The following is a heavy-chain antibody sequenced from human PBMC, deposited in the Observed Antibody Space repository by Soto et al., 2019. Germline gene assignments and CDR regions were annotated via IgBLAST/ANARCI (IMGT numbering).Heavy chain of an antibody. V-gene: IGHV3-53*02. J-gene: IGHJ6*02. CDR3: ARDYYGSGTYYYYGMDV. CDR2: IYSGGST. D-gene: IGHD3-10*01. CDR1: GFTVSSNY. Sequence: EVQLVETGGGLIQPGGSLRLSCAASGFTVSSNYMSWVRQALGKGLEWVSVIYSGGSTYYADSVKGRFTISRDNSKNTLYLQMNSLRAEDTAVYYCARDYYGSGTYYYYGMDVWGQGTTVTVSS.